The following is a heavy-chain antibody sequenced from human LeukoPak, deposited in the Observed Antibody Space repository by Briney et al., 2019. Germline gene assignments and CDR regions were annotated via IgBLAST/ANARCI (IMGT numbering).Heavy chain of an antibody. D-gene: IGHD3-10*01. Sequence: GGSLRLSCAASGFTVSGNYMTWVRQAPGKGLEWVSLIYSDGSTFYADSVKGRFTIPRDASNNTLYLQMNSLRVEDTAVYYCASGEWPQNYWGQGTLVTVSS. CDR3: ASGEWPQNY. J-gene: IGHJ4*02. CDR2: IYSDGST. CDR1: GFTVSGNY. V-gene: IGHV3-53*01.